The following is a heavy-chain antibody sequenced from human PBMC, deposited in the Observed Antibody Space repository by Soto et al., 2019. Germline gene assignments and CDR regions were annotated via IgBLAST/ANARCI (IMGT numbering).Heavy chain of an antibody. Sequence: PGGSLRLSCAASGFTFRIYAMSWVRQAPGKGLEWVSAISGSGGSTYHADSVKGRFTISRDNSKNTLYLQMNSLRAEDTAVYYCAKGQGVVPAANEYYYYGMDVWGQGTMVTVSS. D-gene: IGHD2-2*01. CDR3: AKGQGVVPAANEYYYYGMDV. CDR2: ISGSGGST. J-gene: IGHJ6*02. CDR1: GFTFRIYA. V-gene: IGHV3-23*01.